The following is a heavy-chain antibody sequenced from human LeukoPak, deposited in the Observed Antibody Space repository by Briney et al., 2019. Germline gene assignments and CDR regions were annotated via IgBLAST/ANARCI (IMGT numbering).Heavy chain of an antibody. D-gene: IGHD2-8*02. CDR3: AKGTDTTGRHNFDI. Sequence: SLRLSCEASGFTFTFYAMHWVRQAPGKGLEWVSRITSSGDGTFSTDSLSGRLTISRDNAKKAVFLQMKSLRRGDSALYFCAKGTDTTGRHNFDIWGQGTLVT. J-gene: IGHJ4*02. CDR1: GFTFTFYA. V-gene: IGHV3-23*01. CDR2: ITSSGDGT.